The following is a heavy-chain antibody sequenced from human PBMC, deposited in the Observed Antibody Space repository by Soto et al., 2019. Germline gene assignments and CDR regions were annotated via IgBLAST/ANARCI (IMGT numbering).Heavy chain of an antibody. V-gene: IGHV3-21*01. CDR3: ARGLEWPNYMDV. J-gene: IGHJ6*03. CDR2: ISSSSSYI. D-gene: IGHD3-3*01. Sequence: EVQLVESGGGLVKPGGSLRLSCAASGFTFSSYSINWVRQAPGKGLEWVSSISSSSSYINYADSLQGRFTISRDNARNSLYLQMNSLRAEDTAVYYCARGLEWPNYMDVWGKGTTVTVSS. CDR1: GFTFSSYS.